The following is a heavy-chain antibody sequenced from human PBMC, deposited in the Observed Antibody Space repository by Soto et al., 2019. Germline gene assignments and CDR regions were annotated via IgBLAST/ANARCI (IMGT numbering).Heavy chain of an antibody. J-gene: IGHJ4*02. D-gene: IGHD5-12*01. CDR2: INGSGGST. Sequence: EVQLLESGGGLVQPGGSLRLSCAASGFTFSSYAMSWVRQAPGKGLEWVSAINGSGGSTYYADSVKGRFTISRDNSKNTLYLQMNSLRAEDTAVYYCAKVGGGYSGYDLGYWGQGTLVTVSS. CDR1: GFTFSSYA. V-gene: IGHV3-23*01. CDR3: AKVGGGYSGYDLGY.